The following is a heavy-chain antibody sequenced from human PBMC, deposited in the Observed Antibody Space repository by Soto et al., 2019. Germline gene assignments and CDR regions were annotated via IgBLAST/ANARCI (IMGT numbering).Heavy chain of an antibody. CDR1: GGTFSTYT. CDR2: IIPMLNIT. D-gene: IGHD6-13*01. J-gene: IGHJ3*02. CDR3: TLGSWSAETFDI. Sequence: QVQLVQSGAEVKKPGSSVKVSCKASGGTFSTYTIIWVRQAPGQGLEWMGRIIPMLNITNTAQSFQDRFTIMADKSTSTAYLELSTLRSDDTAIYFCTLGSWSAETFDIWGRGTMVTVSS. V-gene: IGHV1-69*02.